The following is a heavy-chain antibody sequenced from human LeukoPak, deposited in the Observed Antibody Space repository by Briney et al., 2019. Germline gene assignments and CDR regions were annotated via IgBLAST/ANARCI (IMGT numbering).Heavy chain of an antibody. Sequence: GSLRLSCAASGFTFSSYSMNWVRQAPGKGLEWVSFISTSSSYIYYADSVKGRFTISRDNAKNSLYLQMSSLRAEDTAVYYCARDSGSSPESDYWGQGTLVTVSS. CDR1: GFTFSSYS. D-gene: IGHD6-6*01. V-gene: IGHV3-21*01. CDR2: ISTSSSYI. J-gene: IGHJ4*02. CDR3: ARDSGSSPESDY.